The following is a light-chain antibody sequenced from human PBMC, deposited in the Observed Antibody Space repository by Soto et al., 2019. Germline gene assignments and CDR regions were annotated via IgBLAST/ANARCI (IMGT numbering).Light chain of an antibody. J-gene: IGKJ4*01. Sequence: EIVLTQSPATLSLSPGERATLSCRASQSVTYNLAWYQQKPGQAPRLLIYDAANRATGIPARFSGRGSGTDFTLTINSLESDDSAVYYCHQYGESPPTFGGGTKVEI. CDR3: HQYGESPPT. V-gene: IGKV3-11*01. CDR1: QSVTYN. CDR2: DAA.